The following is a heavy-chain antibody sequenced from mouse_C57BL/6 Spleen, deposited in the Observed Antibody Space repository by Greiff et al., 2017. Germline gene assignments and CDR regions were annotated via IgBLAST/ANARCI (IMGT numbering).Heavy chain of an antibody. Sequence: QVQLQQSGPELVKPGASVKISCKASGYAFSSSWMNWVKQRPGKGLEWIGRIYPGDGDTNYNGKFKGKATLTADKSSSTAYMHLSSLTSEDSAVYFCARQGGVYSTLGYWGQGTTLTVSS. CDR1: GYAFSSSW. J-gene: IGHJ2*01. V-gene: IGHV1-82*01. CDR2: IYPGDGDT. CDR3: ARQGGVYSTLGY. D-gene: IGHD2-5*01.